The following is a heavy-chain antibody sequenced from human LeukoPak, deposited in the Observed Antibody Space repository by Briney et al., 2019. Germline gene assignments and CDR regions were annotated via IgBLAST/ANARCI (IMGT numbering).Heavy chain of an antibody. CDR1: GGSISSYY. V-gene: IGHV4-59*01. CDR2: IYYSGNT. J-gene: IGHJ3*02. CDR3: ARVGLPYAFDI. D-gene: IGHD2-15*01. Sequence: PSETLSLTCTVSGGSISSYYWSWIRQPPGKGLEWFGYIYYSGNTNYNPSLKSRVTISVDTSKNQFSLKLSSVTAADTAVYYCARVGLPYAFDIWGQGKMVTASS.